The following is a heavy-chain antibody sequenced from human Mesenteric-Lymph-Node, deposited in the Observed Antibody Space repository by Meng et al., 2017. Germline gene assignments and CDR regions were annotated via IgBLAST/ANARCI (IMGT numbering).Heavy chain of an antibody. CDR2: ISSSSNYI. CDR1: GFTFSSYT. D-gene: IGHD5-18*01. V-gene: IGHV3-21*01. Sequence: EVQLVESGGGLVQPGGSLRLSCAASGFTFSSYTMNWVRPAPGKGLEWVSSISSSSNYIYSADSVKGRFTISRDNAKNSLYLQMNSLRAEDTAVYYCARDTPGLLFDYWGQGTLVTVSS. CDR3: ARDTPGLLFDY. J-gene: IGHJ4*02.